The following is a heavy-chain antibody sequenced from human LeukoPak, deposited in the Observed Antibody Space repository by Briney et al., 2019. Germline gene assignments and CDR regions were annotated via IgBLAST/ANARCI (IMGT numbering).Heavy chain of an antibody. CDR2: ISAYNGNT. Sequence: GASVKVSCKASGYTFTSYVISCVRQAPGQGGEWRGWISAYNGNTNYTQKLKGRATMTTDTSTSTAYMQLRSLRSDDTAVYYCARVGFVVVVTAISFDYWGQGTLVTVSS. V-gene: IGHV1-18*01. CDR1: GYTFTSYV. CDR3: ARVGFVVVVTAISFDY. J-gene: IGHJ4*02. D-gene: IGHD2-21*02.